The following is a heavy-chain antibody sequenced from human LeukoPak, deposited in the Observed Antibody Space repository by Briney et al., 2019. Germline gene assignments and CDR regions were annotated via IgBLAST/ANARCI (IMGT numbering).Heavy chain of an antibody. J-gene: IGHJ5*02. CDR1: GGSISSGGYY. D-gene: IGHD2-2*01. Sequence: SETLSLTCTVSGGSISSGGYYWSWIRQHPGKGLEWIGYIYYSGSTYYNPSLKSRVTISVDTSKNQFSLKLSSVTATDTAVYYCARALRYCSSTSCFNWFDPWGQGTLVTVSS. CDR3: ARALRYCSSTSCFNWFDP. CDR2: IYYSGST. V-gene: IGHV4-31*03.